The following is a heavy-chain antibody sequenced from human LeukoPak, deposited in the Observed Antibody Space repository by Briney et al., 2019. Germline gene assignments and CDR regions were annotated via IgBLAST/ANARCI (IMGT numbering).Heavy chain of an antibody. Sequence: HPGGSLRLSCAASGFTFSSYGMHWVRQAPGKGLEWVAVISYDGSNKYYADSVKGRSTISRDNSKNTLYLQMNSLRAEDTAVYYCAPGGPHFDYWGQGTLVTVSS. CDR2: ISYDGSNK. CDR1: GFTFSSYG. J-gene: IGHJ4*02. V-gene: IGHV3-30*03. CDR3: APGGPHFDY.